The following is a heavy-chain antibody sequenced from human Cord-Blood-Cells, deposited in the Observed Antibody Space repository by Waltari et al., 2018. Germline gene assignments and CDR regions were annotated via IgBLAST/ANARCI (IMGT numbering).Heavy chain of an antibody. J-gene: IGHJ4*02. Sequence: QVQLVESGGGVVQPGRSLRLACAASGFTSSSDGIHWVRLAPGKGLDWVAVIWYDGSNKYYADSVKGRFTISRDNSKNTLDLQMNSLRAEDTAVYYCARDATQSLDYWGQGTLVTVSS. V-gene: IGHV3-33*01. CDR2: IWYDGSNK. CDR3: ARDATQSLDY. CDR1: GFTSSSDG.